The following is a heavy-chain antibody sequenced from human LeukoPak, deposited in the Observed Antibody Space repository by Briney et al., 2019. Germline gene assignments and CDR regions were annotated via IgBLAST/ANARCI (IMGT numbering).Heavy chain of an antibody. CDR1: GFAFSNTG. J-gene: IGHJ4*02. D-gene: IGHD4-17*01. CDR2: ISPTGEGT. Sequence: PGGSLRLSCAASGFAFSNTGMTWVRQAPGRGLEWVSTISPTGEGTHYADSVKGRCTISRDKSKNTVSLEMNSLRADDTATYYCARAAGGAWPFDYWGQGTRVIVSS. V-gene: IGHV3-23*01. CDR3: ARAAGGAWPFDY.